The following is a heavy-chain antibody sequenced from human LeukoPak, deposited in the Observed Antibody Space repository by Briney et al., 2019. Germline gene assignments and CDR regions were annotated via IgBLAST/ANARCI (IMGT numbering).Heavy chain of an antibody. CDR1: GGSISSSNYY. D-gene: IGHD2/OR15-2a*01. J-gene: IGHJ4*02. V-gene: IGHV4-39*01. CDR2: IYYSGTT. CDR3: ARHSSRSHPNFDY. Sequence: SETLSLTCTVSGGSISSSNYYWGWIRQPPGMGLERIGSIYYSGTTYYNPSLESRVTVSVDTSKNQFSLKLSSVTAADTAVYYCARHSSRSHPNFDYWGQGTLVTVSS.